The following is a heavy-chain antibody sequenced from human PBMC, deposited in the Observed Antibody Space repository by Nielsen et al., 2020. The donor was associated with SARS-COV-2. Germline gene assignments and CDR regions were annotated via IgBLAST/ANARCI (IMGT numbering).Heavy chain of an antibody. CDR2: ISGSGGST. V-gene: IGHV3-23*01. Sequence: GGSLRLSCAASGFTFSSYAMSWVRQAPGKGLEWVSAISGSGGSTYYADSVKGRFTISRDNSKNTLYLQMNSLRAEDTAVYYCAKDVLLGYCSGGSCSRGWFDPWGKGTLVTVSS. CDR1: GFTFSSYA. CDR3: AKDVLLGYCSGGSCSRGWFDP. J-gene: IGHJ5*02. D-gene: IGHD2-15*01.